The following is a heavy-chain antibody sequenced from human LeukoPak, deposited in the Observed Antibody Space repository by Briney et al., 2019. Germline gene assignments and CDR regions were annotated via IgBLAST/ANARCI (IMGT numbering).Heavy chain of an antibody. Sequence: GPLRLTCAASGFTVSSNYMSWVRQAPGQGLEGVSYISSSCSTISYEDPVKGRLTIYRANAKNYLYLQMNSLGAADTADYYCAELGITLFGGVWGKGTTVTISS. V-gene: IGHV3-48*04. D-gene: IGHD3-10*02. CDR1: GFTVSSNY. CDR3: AELGITLFGGV. J-gene: IGHJ6*04. CDR2: ISSSCSTI.